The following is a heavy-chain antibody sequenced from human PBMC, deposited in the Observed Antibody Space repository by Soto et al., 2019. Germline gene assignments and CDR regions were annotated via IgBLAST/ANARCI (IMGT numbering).Heavy chain of an antibody. CDR1: GYTFTSYY. J-gene: IGHJ3*01. CDR2: INAGNGNT. Sequence: ASVKVSCKASGYTFTSYYMHWVRQAPGQRLEWMGWINAGNGNTKYSQKFQGRVTITRDTSASTAYMELSSLRSEDTAVYYCARDTSPVDYVAGIYYDALDVWGPGTMVTVSS. CDR3: ARDTSPVDYVAGIYYDALDV. D-gene: IGHD3-10*01. V-gene: IGHV1-3*01.